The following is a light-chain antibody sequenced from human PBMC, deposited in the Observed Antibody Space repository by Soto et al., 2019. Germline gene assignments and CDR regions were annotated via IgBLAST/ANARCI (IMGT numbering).Light chain of an antibody. V-gene: IGLV2-11*01. CDR1: SSDVGGYEY. Sequence: QSALTQPRSVSGSPGQSVTISCTGTSSDVGGYEYVSWYQQHPGKAPKLMIYDVSKRPSGVPDRFSGSKSGNTASLTISELQGEDESDYYCCSYAGSYSWVFGGGTKLTVL. CDR2: DVS. J-gene: IGLJ2*01. CDR3: CSYAGSYSWV.